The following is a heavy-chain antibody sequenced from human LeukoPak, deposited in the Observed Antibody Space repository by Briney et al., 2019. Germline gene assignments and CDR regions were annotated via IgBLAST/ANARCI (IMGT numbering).Heavy chain of an antibody. CDR2: IKNKPENYAT. V-gene: IGHV3-72*01. Sequence: GGSLRLSCAASGFTFNKAWMSWVRQAPGKGLEWVGRIKNKPENYATSYAASVAGRFTVSRDDSTNSMYLQMNSLRSEDTAVYYCVRDSEAALYNWGQGTLVTVSS. CDR1: GFTFNKAW. D-gene: IGHD6-6*01. CDR3: VRDSEAALYN. J-gene: IGHJ1*01.